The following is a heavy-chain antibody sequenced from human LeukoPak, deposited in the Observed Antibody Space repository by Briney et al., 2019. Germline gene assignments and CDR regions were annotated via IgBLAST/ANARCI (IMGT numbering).Heavy chain of an antibody. V-gene: IGHV1-46*01. J-gene: IGHJ3*02. Sequence: GASVRVSCKASGYTFTSYYMHWVRQAPGQGLEWMGIINPSGGSTSYAQKFQGRVTMTRDTSTSTVYMELSSLRSEDTAVYYCARDAYGSGSYYTDAFDIWGQGTMVTVSS. CDR3: ARDAYGSGSYYTDAFDI. CDR1: GYTFTSYY. D-gene: IGHD3-10*01. CDR2: INPSGGST.